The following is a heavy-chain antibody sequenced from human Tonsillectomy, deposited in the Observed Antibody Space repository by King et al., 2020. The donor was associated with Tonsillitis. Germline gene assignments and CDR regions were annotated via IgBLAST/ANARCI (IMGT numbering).Heavy chain of an antibody. CDR2: IIPILGIA. D-gene: IGHD3-10*01. V-gene: IGHV1-69*09. CDR1: GGTFSSYA. Sequence: QLVQSGAEVKKPGSSVKVSCKASGGTFSSYAISWVRQAPGQGLEWMGRIIPILGIANYAQKFQGRVTITADKSTSTAYMELSSLRSEDTAVYYCARGGVTMVRGVIITDIDYWGQGTLVTVSS. CDR3: ARGGVTMVRGVIITDIDY. J-gene: IGHJ4*02.